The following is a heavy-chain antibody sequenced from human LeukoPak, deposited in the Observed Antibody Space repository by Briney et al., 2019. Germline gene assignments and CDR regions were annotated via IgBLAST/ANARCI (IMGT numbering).Heavy chain of an antibody. CDR2: IYYSGST. CDR3: ARDRGYGDYLNYFDY. Sequence: SETLSLTCTVSGGSISSNYWSWIRQPPGKGLEWIGYIYYSGSTNSNPSLKSRVTISVDTSKNQFSLNLSSVTAADTAVYYCARDRGYGDYLNYFDYWGQGTLVTVSS. V-gene: IGHV4-59*01. J-gene: IGHJ4*02. D-gene: IGHD4-17*01. CDR1: GGSISSNY.